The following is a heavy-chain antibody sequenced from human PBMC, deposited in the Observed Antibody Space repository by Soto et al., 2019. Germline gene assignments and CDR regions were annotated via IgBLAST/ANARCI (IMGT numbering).Heavy chain of an antibody. Sequence: EVQLLESGGGLVQPGGSLILSCAASGFTFSTFDMTWVRQPPGKGLEWVSLIRGSSGSTYYADSVKGRFTISKDNTKNTLYLHMNSLRAEDTAVYFCAKGYWLDYWGQGNMVTVSS. D-gene: IGHD2-8*02. J-gene: IGHJ4*02. CDR3: AKGYWLDY. CDR1: GFTFSTFD. CDR2: IRGSSGST. V-gene: IGHV3-23*01.